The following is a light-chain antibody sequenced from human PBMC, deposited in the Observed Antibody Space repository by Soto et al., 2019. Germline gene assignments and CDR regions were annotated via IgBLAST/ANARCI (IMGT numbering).Light chain of an antibody. CDR1: QAVGRW. J-gene: IGKJ1*01. Sequence: DIQMTQSPSTLSASVGDRVTISCRASQAVGRWLAWYQQKPGKAPKLLISDVSTLERGVPSRFSGSGSATEFTLTISGLQSDDFATYYCQQYKDHVWTFGQGTKV. CDR2: DVS. V-gene: IGKV1-5*01. CDR3: QQYKDHVWT.